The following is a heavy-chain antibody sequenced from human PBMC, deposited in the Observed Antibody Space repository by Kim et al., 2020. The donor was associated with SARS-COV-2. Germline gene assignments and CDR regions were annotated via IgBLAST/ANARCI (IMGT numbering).Heavy chain of an antibody. CDR3: AKATSSSWLFDY. V-gene: IGHV3-23*01. D-gene: IGHD6-13*01. CDR2: FGGGGST. J-gene: IGHJ4*02. Sequence: GGSLRLSCAASGFTFSSYAMIWVRQAPGTGLEWVSAFGGGGSTYYADSVKGRFTISRDNSKSTLYLHMNSLRAEDTAVYYCAKATSSSWLFDYWGQGTLVTVSS. CDR1: GFTFSSYA.